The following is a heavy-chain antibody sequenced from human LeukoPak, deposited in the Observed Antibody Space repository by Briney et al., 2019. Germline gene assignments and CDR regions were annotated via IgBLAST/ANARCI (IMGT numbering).Heavy chain of an antibody. Sequence: SQNLSLTCAISGDSVSSNNGAWNWIRQSPSRGLEWLGRTYYRSKWYNDYAGSLMSGITISPETSKNQFSLQLYSVTPEDTAVYYCARDVGTTGWHTFDYWGQGTLVTVSS. J-gene: IGHJ4*02. CDR2: TYYRSKWYN. CDR1: GDSVSSNNGA. V-gene: IGHV6-1*01. CDR3: ARDVGTTGWHTFDY. D-gene: IGHD3-9*01.